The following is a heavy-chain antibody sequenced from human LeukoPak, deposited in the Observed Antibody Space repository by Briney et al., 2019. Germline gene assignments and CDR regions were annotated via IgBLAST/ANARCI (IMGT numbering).Heavy chain of an antibody. CDR1: GYTFTSYY. V-gene: IGHV1-46*01. CDR3: ASPIIAKDDAFDI. D-gene: IGHD3-10*01. CDR2: INPSGGST. J-gene: IGHJ3*02. Sequence: RASVKVSCKASGYTFTSYYMHWVRQAPGQGLEWMGIINPSGGSTSYAQKFQGRVTMTRDTSTSTVYMELSSLRSEDTAVYYRASPIIAKDDAFDIWGQGTMVTVSS.